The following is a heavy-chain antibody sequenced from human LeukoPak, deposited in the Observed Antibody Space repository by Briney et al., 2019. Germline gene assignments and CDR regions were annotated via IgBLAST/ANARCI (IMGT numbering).Heavy chain of an antibody. V-gene: IGHV4-4*07. CDR2: IYTSGSS. CDR1: GGSISNYY. CDR3: TREASGYSYGYEEH. Sequence: SETPSLTCTVSGGSISNYYWNWIRQPAGKGLEWIGRIYTSGSSDYNPSLKSRVTMSVDTSKNHLSLKPSSVTAADTAVYYCTREASGYSYGYEEHWGQGTLVTVSS. D-gene: IGHD5-18*01. J-gene: IGHJ1*01.